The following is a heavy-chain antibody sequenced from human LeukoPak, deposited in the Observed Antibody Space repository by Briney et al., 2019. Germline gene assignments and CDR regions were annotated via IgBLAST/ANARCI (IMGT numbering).Heavy chain of an antibody. CDR2: IYSGGST. CDR1: GFTVSSNY. CDR3: ARVDTASGYDFVDY. Sequence: GGSLRLSCAASGFTVSSNYMSWVRQAPGKGLEWVSVIYSGGSTYYADSVKGRFTISRDNSKNTLYLQMNSLRAEDTAVYYCARVDTASGYDFVDYWGQGTLVTVSS. J-gene: IGHJ4*02. D-gene: IGHD5-12*01. V-gene: IGHV3-66*01.